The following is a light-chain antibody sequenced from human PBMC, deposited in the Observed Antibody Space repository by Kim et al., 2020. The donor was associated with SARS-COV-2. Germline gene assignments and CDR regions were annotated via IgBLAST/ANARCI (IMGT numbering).Light chain of an antibody. CDR1: QSISYF. Sequence: ASVGDGVTITCRASQSISYFLNWYQQKPGKAPKLLIYAASTLQSGVPSRFSGSGSGTDFTLTISSLQPEDFATYYCQQSYSTMYTFGQGTKLEI. V-gene: IGKV1-39*01. CDR3: QQSYSTMYT. CDR2: AAS. J-gene: IGKJ2*01.